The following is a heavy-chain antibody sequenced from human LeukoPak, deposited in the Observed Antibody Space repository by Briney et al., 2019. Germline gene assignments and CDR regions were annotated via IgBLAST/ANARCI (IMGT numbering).Heavy chain of an antibody. J-gene: IGHJ4*02. CDR2: ISSSSSCI. D-gene: IGHD2-2*01. CDR1: GFTFSSYS. Sequence: PGGSLRLSCAASGFTFSSYSMNWVRQAPGKGLEWVSSISSSSSCIYYADSVKGRFTISRDNAKNSLYLQMNSLRAEDTAVYYCARDSLVVPAAVGNFDYWGQGTLVTVSS. CDR3: ARDSLVVPAAVGNFDY. V-gene: IGHV3-21*01.